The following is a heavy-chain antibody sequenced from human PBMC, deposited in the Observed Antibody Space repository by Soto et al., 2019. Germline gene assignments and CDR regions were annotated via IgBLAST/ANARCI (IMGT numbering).Heavy chain of an antibody. CDR1: GFAFSSYG. CDR2: ISHDGSNK. Sequence: GGSLRLSCAASGFAFSSYGIHWVRQAPGKGLQWVALISHDGSNKYYADSVKGRFSISRDNAKDTVYLQMNSLRAEDTAVYYCAKDRNYYDSSGYDYWGQGTLVTVSS. D-gene: IGHD3-22*01. J-gene: IGHJ4*02. CDR3: AKDRNYYDSSGYDY. V-gene: IGHV3-30*18.